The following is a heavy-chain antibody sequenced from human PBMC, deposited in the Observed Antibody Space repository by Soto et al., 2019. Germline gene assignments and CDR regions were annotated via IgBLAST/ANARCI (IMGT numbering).Heavy chain of an antibody. CDR3: ARLSFGDQGNY. D-gene: IGHD2-21*02. V-gene: IGHV4-59*01. Sequence: QVQLQESGPGLVKPSETLSLTCTVSGASMSGYYWSWIRQSPGRRLEWIGYIFHSGTTNYNPSLKSRLSMSVDASKNQFSLRVTSVTAADTAIYYCARLSFGDQGNYWGQGTLVTVSS. CDR1: GASMSGYY. J-gene: IGHJ4*02. CDR2: IFHSGTT.